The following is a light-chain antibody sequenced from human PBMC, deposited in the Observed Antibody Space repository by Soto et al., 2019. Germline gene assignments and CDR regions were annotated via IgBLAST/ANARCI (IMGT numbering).Light chain of an antibody. V-gene: IGLV2-14*01. CDR1: GSNIGTHNY. CDR3: SSYTSINTLV. CDR2: KVS. J-gene: IGLJ1*01. Sequence: QSALTQPASVSGSPGQSITISCTGTGSNIGTHNYVSWYQQQHPGKAPKLMIHKVSNRPSVVSDLFSGSKSSNTASLTIAGHQAEDEADYYCSSYTSINTLVFGTGTKVTVL.